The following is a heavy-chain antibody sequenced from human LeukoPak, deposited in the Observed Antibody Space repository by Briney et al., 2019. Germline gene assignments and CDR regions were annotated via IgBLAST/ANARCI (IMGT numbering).Heavy chain of an antibody. CDR1: GFTFSSYG. J-gene: IGHJ6*02. D-gene: IGHD6-19*01. CDR2: ISYDGSNK. Sequence: PGGSLRLSCAASGFTFSSYGMHWVRQAPGKGLEWVAVISYDGSNKYYADSVKGRFTISRDNSKNTLYLQMNSLRAEDTAVYYCAKGVGSNSGWYLSYHYGMDVWGQGTTVTVSS. V-gene: IGHV3-30*18. CDR3: AKGVGSNSGWYLSYHYGMDV.